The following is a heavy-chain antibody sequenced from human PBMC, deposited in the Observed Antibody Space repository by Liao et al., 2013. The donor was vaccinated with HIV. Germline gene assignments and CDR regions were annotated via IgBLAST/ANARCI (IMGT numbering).Heavy chain of an antibody. D-gene: IGHD5-18*01. CDR1: GGSISTYY. J-gene: IGHJ3*01. CDR3: ARGRGYTYGRRFDV. V-gene: IGHV4-4*07. CDR2: ISTRGST. Sequence: QVQLQESGPGLVKPSETLSLTCSVSGGSISTYYWNWIRQPAGKGLEWIGRISTRGSTNYNPSLKSRVTISVDTSKNQFSLKVSSVTAADTAVYYCARGRGYTYGRRFDVWGQGTMVIVSS.